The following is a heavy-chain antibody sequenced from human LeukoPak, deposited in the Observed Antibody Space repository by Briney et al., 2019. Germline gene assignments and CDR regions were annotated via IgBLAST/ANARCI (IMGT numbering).Heavy chain of an antibody. CDR2: IYPGDSDT. D-gene: IGHD6-25*01. V-gene: IGHV5-51*01. CDR1: GYNFTSYC. J-gene: IGHJ4*02. CDR3: ARLPGSAPHYFDY. Sequence: GESLKISRKGSGYNFTSYCVGWVRQMPGKGLEWMGIIYPGDSDTRYSPSFQGQVTISADKSISTAYLQWSSLKASDTAMYYCARLPGSAPHYFDYWGQGRLVTVSS.